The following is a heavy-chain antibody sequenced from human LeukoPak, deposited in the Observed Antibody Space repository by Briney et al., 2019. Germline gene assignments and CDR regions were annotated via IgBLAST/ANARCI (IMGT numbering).Heavy chain of an antibody. Sequence: SQTLSLTCTVSGGSISSGSYYWSWIRQPAGKGLEWIGRIYTSGSTNYNPSLKSRVTISVDRSRNQFSLKLSSVTAADTAVYYCARYRGSGSHDYWGQGTLVTVSS. V-gene: IGHV4-61*02. J-gene: IGHJ4*02. CDR1: GGSISSGSYY. CDR3: ARYRGSGSHDY. D-gene: IGHD3-10*01. CDR2: IYTSGST.